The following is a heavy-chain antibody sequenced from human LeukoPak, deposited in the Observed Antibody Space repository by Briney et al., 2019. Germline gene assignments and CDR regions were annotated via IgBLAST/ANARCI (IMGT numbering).Heavy chain of an antibody. CDR1: GFIFSSAW. D-gene: IGHD3-22*01. Sequence: PGGSLRLSCAASGFIFSSAWMSWVRQAPGKGLEWVGHIKTTTDGETTNYAAPVKGRFTISRDDSKNTVYLQMSSLKTEDTAVYYCQTYDSSGSEDYWGQGTLVTVSS. V-gene: IGHV3-15*01. J-gene: IGHJ4*02. CDR3: QTYDSSGSEDY. CDR2: IKTTTDGETT.